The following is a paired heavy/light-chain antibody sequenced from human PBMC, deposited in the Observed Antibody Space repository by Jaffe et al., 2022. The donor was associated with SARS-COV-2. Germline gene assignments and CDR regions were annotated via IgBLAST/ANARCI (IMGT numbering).Heavy chain of an antibody. D-gene: IGHD1-1*01. CDR3: AREIYNSVDY. CDR2: INTNTGNP. V-gene: IGHV7-4-1*02. CDR1: GYTFRSFA. Sequence: QAQLVQSGSELKKPGASVKVSCKSSGYTFRSFAVSWVRQAPGQGLEWMGWINTNTGNPTYAQGFTGRFVFSSDTSVSTTYLQINNLKVEDTAVYYCAREIYNSVDYWGQGTLVTVSS. J-gene: IGHJ4*02.
Light chain of an antibody. CDR1: QSVSNSF. V-gene: IGKV3-20*01. CDR2: AAS. Sequence: ETLLTQSPGTLSLSPGERATLSCRATQSVSNSFLAWYQQKPGQAPRLLIYAASSRATGIPDRFSGSGSGTDFTLTISRLEPEDFAVYYCQQYGSSPLWTFGQGTKVEIK. J-gene: IGKJ1*01. CDR3: QQYGSSPLWT.